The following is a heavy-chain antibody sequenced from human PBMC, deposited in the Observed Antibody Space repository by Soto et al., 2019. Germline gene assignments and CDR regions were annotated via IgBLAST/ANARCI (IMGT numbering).Heavy chain of an antibody. Sequence: GGSLRLSCAASGFTFSSYAMSWVRQAPGKGLEWVSGITGSGSNTYYPDSAKGRFTISRDNSKNTVYLQMNSLRGEDTALYYCAKDRIAGTRAFDIWGQGTMVTVSS. CDR2: ITGSGSNT. J-gene: IGHJ3*02. CDR3: AKDRIAGTRAFDI. D-gene: IGHD1-7*01. CDR1: GFTFSSYA. V-gene: IGHV3-23*01.